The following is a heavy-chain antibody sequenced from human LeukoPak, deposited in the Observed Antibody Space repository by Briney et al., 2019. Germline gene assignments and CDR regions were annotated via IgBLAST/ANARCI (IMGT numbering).Heavy chain of an antibody. Sequence: PSETLSLTCAVYGGSFSGYYWSWICQPPGKGLEWIGEINHSGSTNYNPSLKSRVTISVDTSKNQFSLKLSSVTAADTAVYYCASYDYGDYVGMDVWGQGTTVTVSS. J-gene: IGHJ6*02. V-gene: IGHV4-34*01. CDR3: ASYDYGDYVGMDV. CDR2: INHSGST. CDR1: GGSFSGYY. D-gene: IGHD4-17*01.